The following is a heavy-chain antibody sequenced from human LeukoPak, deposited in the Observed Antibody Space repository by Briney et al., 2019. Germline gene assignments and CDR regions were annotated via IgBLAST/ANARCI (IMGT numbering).Heavy chain of an antibody. Sequence: SETLSLTCTVSGGSISSSSYYWGWIRQPLGKGLEWIGSIYYSGSTYYNPSLKSRVTISVDTSKNQFSLKLSSVTAADTAVYYCARYDYYFDYWGQGTLVTVSS. V-gene: IGHV4-39*07. CDR1: GGSISSSSYY. CDR2: IYYSGST. J-gene: IGHJ4*02. CDR3: ARYDYYFDY. D-gene: IGHD2-21*02.